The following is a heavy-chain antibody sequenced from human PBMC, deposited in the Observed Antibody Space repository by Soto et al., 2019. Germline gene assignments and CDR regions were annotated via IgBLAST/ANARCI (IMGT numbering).Heavy chain of an antibody. J-gene: IGHJ4*02. D-gene: IGHD1-1*01. CDR2: ISAHNGNT. V-gene: IGHV1-18*01. CDR1: GYAFTTYG. CDR3: ARGRYGDY. Sequence: QVHLVQPGAEVKKPGASVKVSCKGSGYAFTTYGITWVRQAPGQGLEWMGWISAHNGNTNYAQKLQGRVTVTRDTSTSTAYMELRSLRSADTAVYYCARGRYGDYWGQGALVTVSS.